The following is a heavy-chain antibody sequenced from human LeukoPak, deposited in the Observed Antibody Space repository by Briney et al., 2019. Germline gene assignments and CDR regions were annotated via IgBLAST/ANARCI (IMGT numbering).Heavy chain of an antibody. CDR3: ARGGGITMVRGVIKVIWFDP. CDR2: IYTSGST. D-gene: IGHD3-10*01. Sequence: SETLSLTCTVSGGSISSSSYYWSWIRQPAGKGLEWIGRIYTSGSTNYNPSLKSRVTMSVDTSKNQFSLKLSSVTAADTAVYYCARGGGITMVRGVIKVIWFDPWGQGTLVTVSS. J-gene: IGHJ5*02. V-gene: IGHV4-61*02. CDR1: GGSISSSSYY.